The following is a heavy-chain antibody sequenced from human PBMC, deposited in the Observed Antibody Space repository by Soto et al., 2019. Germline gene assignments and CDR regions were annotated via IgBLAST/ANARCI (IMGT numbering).Heavy chain of an antibody. D-gene: IGHD5-12*01. CDR3: ARESSGYSSYFDY. CDR2: ISRDGSST. J-gene: IGHJ4*02. CDR1: GISFSNYW. V-gene: IGHV3-74*01. Sequence: EVQLVEAGGGLVQPGGSLRLSCAGSGISFSNYWIHWVRQAPGKGLVWVSRISRDGSSTTYADSVKGRFTISRDSAKNTVYLQINSLRAEDMAVSYCARESSGYSSYFDYWGQGTLVTVSS.